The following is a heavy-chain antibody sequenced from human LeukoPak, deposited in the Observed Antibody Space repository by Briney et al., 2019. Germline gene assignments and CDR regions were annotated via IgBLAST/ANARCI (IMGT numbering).Heavy chain of an antibody. CDR3: ARGMSVGVTSDY. D-gene: IGHD1-26*01. CDR1: GYSISSGYY. Sequence: SETLSLTCTVSGYSISSGYYWGWIRQPPGKGLEWIGSIYHSGSTYYNPSLKSRVTISVDTSKNQFSLKLSSVTAADTAVYYCARGMSVGVTSDYWGQGTLVTVSS. CDR2: IYHSGST. J-gene: IGHJ4*02. V-gene: IGHV4-38-2*02.